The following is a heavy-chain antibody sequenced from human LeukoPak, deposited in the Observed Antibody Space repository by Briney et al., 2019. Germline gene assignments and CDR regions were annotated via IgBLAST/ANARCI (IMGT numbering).Heavy chain of an antibody. J-gene: IGHJ4*02. V-gene: IGHV3-43*02. D-gene: IGHD4-17*01. CDR2: VSGDGGST. Sequence: SGGPLRLSCAASGFTFDDYAMHWVRQAPGKGLEWVSLVSGDGGSTYYADSVKGRFTISRDNSKNSLYLQMNSLRTEDTASYYCAKAASYGDYPFYYFDYWGQGTLVTVSS. CDR1: GFTFDDYA. CDR3: AKAASYGDYPFYYFDY.